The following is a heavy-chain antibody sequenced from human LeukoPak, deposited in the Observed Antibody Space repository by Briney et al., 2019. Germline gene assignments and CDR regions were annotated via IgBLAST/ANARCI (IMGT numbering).Heavy chain of an antibody. Sequence: PGGSLRLSCAASGFTFSSYAMSWVRQAPGKGLEWVSAISGSGGSTYYADSVKGRFTISRDNSKNTLYLQMNSLRAEDTAVYYCAKDPPRRAVTGVVPAAADWFDPWGQGTLVTVSS. CDR3: AKDPPRRAVTGVVPAAADWFDP. CDR1: GFTFSSYA. J-gene: IGHJ5*02. D-gene: IGHD2-2*01. CDR2: ISGSGGST. V-gene: IGHV3-23*01.